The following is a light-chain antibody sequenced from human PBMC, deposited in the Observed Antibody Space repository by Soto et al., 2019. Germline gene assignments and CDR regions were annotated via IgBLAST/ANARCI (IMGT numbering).Light chain of an antibody. CDR3: QQYGNWPPLT. V-gene: IGKV3-15*01. CDR1: QNIKTN. CDR2: GGS. J-gene: IGKJ4*01. Sequence: MTQSPATLSVSPGESVTLSCRASQNIKTNLAWYQHTPGQAPRLLMLGGSTRARGGPPRFSGSGSGTEFTLTISSLHSEDFAIYYCQQYGNWPPLTFGGGTKLGIK.